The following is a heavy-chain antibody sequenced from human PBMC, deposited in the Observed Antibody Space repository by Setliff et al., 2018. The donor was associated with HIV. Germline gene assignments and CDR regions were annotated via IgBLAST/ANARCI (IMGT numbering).Heavy chain of an antibody. CDR3: IVNIVGPVTGLDR. CDR1: GYTFTSNH. Sequence: ASVKVSCKASGYTFTSNHMHWGRQAPGQGLEWVGTINPSVGDTIYAPEFQGRVTMTTDASTRTAYMELSGLTSEDTAVYFCIVNIVGPVTGLDRWGPGTLVTVSS. CDR2: INPSVGDT. J-gene: IGHJ5*02. V-gene: IGHV1-46*01. D-gene: IGHD1-26*01.